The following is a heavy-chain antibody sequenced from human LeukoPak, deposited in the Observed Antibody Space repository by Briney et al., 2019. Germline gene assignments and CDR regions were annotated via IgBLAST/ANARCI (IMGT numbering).Heavy chain of an antibody. CDR3: ARDAPYDYVWGSYRMWVFDY. J-gene: IGHJ4*02. V-gene: IGHV3-21*01. CDR1: GFTFSSYS. Sequence: GGSLRLSCAASGFTFSSYSMNWVRQAPGKGLEWVSSISSRSSYIYYADSVKGRFTISRDNAKNSLYLQMNSLRAEDTAVYYCARDAPYDYVWGSYRMWVFDYWGQGTLVTVSS. D-gene: IGHD3-16*02. CDR2: ISSRSSYI.